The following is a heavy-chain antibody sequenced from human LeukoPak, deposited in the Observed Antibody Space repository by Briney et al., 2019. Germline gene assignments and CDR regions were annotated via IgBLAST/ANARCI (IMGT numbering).Heavy chain of an antibody. CDR2: ISSSSSTI. D-gene: IGHD1-26*01. V-gene: IGHV3-48*02. CDR3: ARERSMSRTSYVDWFDP. Sequence: EGSLRLSCAASGFTFSSYAMSWVRQAPGKGLEWVSYISSSSSTIYYADSVKGRFTISRDNAKNSLYLQMNSLRDEDTAVYYCARERSMSRTSYVDWFDPWGQGTLVTVSS. CDR1: GFTFSSYA. J-gene: IGHJ5*02.